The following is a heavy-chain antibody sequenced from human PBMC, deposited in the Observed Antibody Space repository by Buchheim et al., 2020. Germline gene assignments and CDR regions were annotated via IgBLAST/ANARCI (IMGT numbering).Heavy chain of an antibody. CDR1: GGSITSSSYY. CDR3: ARRRTAMVDF. V-gene: IGHV4-39*01. Sequence: QLQLQESGPGLVKPSETLSLTCTVSGGSITSSSYYWGWIRQPPGKGLEWIGSINYSGTPYYNPSLKSRVTISVDTSQNQFSLKLSSVTTADTAVYYCARRRTAMVDFWGQGTL. D-gene: IGHD5-18*01. J-gene: IGHJ4*02. CDR2: INYSGTP.